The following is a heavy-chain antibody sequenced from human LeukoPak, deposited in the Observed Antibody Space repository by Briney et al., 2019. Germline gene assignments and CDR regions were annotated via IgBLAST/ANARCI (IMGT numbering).Heavy chain of an antibody. Sequence: HPGGSLRLSCAASGFTFSSYAMHWVRQAPGKGLEWVAVISYDGSNKYYADSVKGRFTISRDNSKNTLYLQMNSLRAEDTAVYYCARDSLVYYYDSSGYPNWFDPWGQGTLDTVSS. D-gene: IGHD3-22*01. J-gene: IGHJ5*02. CDR1: GFTFSSYA. CDR3: ARDSLVYYYDSSGYPNWFDP. CDR2: ISYDGSNK. V-gene: IGHV3-30*04.